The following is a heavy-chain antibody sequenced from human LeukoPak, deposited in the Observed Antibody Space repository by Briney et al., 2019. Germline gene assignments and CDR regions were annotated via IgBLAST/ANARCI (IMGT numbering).Heavy chain of an antibody. Sequence: GGSLRLSCAASGFTFSSYSMNWVRQAPGKGLEWVSYISSSGSTIHYADSVKGRFTISRDNAKNSLYLQMNSLRAEDTAVYYCARGGSWNGDFDYWGQGTLVTVSS. CDR3: ARGGSWNGDFDY. CDR1: GFTFSSYS. D-gene: IGHD1-26*01. CDR2: ISSSGSTI. J-gene: IGHJ4*02. V-gene: IGHV3-48*04.